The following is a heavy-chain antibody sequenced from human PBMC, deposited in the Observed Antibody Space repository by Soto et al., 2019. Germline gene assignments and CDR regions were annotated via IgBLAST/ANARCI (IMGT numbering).Heavy chain of an antibody. CDR3: ASDPHYYGDYGNY. J-gene: IGHJ4*02. V-gene: IGHV4-34*01. Sequence: QVQLQQWGAGLLKPSETLSLTCAVYGGSFSGYYWSWIRQPPGKGLEWIGEINHSGSTNYNPSLKRRVTISVDTSKNQFSLKLSSVTAADTAVYYCASDPHYYGDYGNYWGQGTLVTVSS. D-gene: IGHD4-17*01. CDR2: INHSGST. CDR1: GGSFSGYY.